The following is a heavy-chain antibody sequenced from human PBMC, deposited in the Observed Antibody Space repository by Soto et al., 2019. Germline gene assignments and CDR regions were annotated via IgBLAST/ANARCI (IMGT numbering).Heavy chain of an antibody. Sequence: QVQLVQSGAEVKKPGASVKVSCKASGYTFTSYAMHWVRQAPGQRLEWMGWINAGNGNTKYSQKVQGRVTITRDTSASTAYMELSSLRSEDTAVYYCARPNGYHTLDYWGQGTLVTVSS. D-gene: IGHD5-18*01. CDR1: GYTFTSYA. CDR3: ARPNGYHTLDY. J-gene: IGHJ4*02. CDR2: INAGNGNT. V-gene: IGHV1-3*01.